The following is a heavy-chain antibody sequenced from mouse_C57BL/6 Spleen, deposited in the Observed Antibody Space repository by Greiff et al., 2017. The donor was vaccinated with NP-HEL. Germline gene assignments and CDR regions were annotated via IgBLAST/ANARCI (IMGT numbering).Heavy chain of an antibody. CDR3: ARKLGSAWFAY. CDR2: IYPGSGST. J-gene: IGHJ3*01. Sequence: VQLQQPGAELVKPGASVKMSCKASGYTFTSYWITWVKQRPGQGLEWIGDIYPGSGSTNYNEKFKSKATLTVDTSSSTAYMQLISLTSEDSAFYYCARKLGSAWFAYWGQGTLVTVSA. CDR1: GYTFTSYW. V-gene: IGHV1-55*01. D-gene: IGHD4-1*01.